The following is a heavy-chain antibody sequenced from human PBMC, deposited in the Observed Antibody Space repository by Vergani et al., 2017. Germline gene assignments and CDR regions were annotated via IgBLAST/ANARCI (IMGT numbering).Heavy chain of an antibody. CDR1: GFTFRNYA. CDR2: ISDNGGTT. Sequence: EVQLLESGGGLAQPGGSLRLSCAASGFTFRNYAMTWVRQAPGKGLEWVSIISDNGGTTYYADSVKGRFTISRDNSKDTLYLQMNSLRAEDTAVYYCTRGDTVVTPGGDYYYNGMDVWGQGTTVTVSS. D-gene: IGHD4-23*01. V-gene: IGHV3-23*01. J-gene: IGHJ6*02. CDR3: TRGDTVVTPGGDYYYNGMDV.